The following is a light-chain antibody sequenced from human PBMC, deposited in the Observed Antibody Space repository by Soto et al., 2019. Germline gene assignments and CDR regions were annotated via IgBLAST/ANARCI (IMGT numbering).Light chain of an antibody. J-gene: IGLJ2*01. CDR1: SSDVGDYKS. V-gene: IGLV2-14*01. Sequence: QSALTQPASVSGSPGQSIAISCTGTSSDVGDYKSVSWYQQHPGKVPKLVIFEVSNRPSGVSNRFSGSKSDNTASLTISGLQAEDEADYFCSSYINTNTLVFGGGTKLTVL. CDR3: SSYINTNTLV. CDR2: EVS.